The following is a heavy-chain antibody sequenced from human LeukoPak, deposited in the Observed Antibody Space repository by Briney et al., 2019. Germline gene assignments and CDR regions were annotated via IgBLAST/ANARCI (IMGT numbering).Heavy chain of an antibody. D-gene: IGHD5-12*01. V-gene: IGHV3-21*01. J-gene: IGHJ4*02. CDR1: GFTFSSYS. CDR2: ISNSGNYI. CDR3: AGGVAYSGYV. Sequence: GGSLRLSCAASGFTFSSYSMNWVRQAPGKGLKWVSYISNSGNYIYYGDSVKGRFTISRDNAKNSLYLQMNSLRAEDTAVYYCAGGVAYSGYVWGQGTLVTVSS.